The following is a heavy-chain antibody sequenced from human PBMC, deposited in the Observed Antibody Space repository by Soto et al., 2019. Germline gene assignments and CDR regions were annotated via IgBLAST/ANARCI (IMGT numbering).Heavy chain of an antibody. J-gene: IGHJ6*02. V-gene: IGHV1-2*04. CDR2: INPNSGGT. CDR1: GYTFTGYY. D-gene: IGHD3-22*01. CDR3: ARDRLTYYYDSSGYYGYYGMDV. Sequence: ASVNVSCKSSGYTFTGYYMHWVRQAPGQGLEWMGWINPNSGGTNYAQKFQGWVTMTRDTSISTAYMELSRLRSDDTAVYYCARDRLTYYYDSSGYYGYYGMDVWGQGTTVTVSS.